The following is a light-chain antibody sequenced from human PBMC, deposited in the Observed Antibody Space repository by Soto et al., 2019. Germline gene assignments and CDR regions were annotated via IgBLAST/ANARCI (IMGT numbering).Light chain of an antibody. CDR1: QSIGDY. J-gene: IGKJ1*01. CDR3: QQSYSTPRT. CDR2: AAS. V-gene: IGKV1-39*01. Sequence: DIQMTQSPSSLPASVGDRVTITCRASQSIGDYLNWYEQKPGKAPKLLIYAASSLQSGVPSRFSGSGSGTDFTLTISSLQPEDFATYYCQQSYSTPRTFGQGTKVEIK.